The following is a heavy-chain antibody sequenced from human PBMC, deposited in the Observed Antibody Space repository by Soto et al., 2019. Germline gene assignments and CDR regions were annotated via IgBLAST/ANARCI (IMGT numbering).Heavy chain of an antibody. Sequence: EVQLLESGGGLVQPGGSLRLSCAASGFTFSSYAMSWVRQAPXXGXXXXXXISGSGGSTYYADSVKGRFTISRDNSKNTLYLQMNSLRAXDXAVYYCAEGRGYCSSTSCYVGSDYWGQGTLVTVSS. CDR1: GFTFSSYA. CDR2: ISGSGGST. V-gene: IGHV3-23*01. D-gene: IGHD2-2*01. J-gene: IGHJ4*02. CDR3: AEGRGYCSSTSCYVGSDY.